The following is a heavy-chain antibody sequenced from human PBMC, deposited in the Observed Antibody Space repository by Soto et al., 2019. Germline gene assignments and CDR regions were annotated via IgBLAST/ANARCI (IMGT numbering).Heavy chain of an antibody. CDR2: INPAGGTT. CDR3: ALKVVTYYDN. V-gene: IGHV1-46*01. D-gene: IGHD2-21*02. Sequence: QVQLVQSGAEVKKPGASVRISCRASGYSFTSTYVHWVRQAPGQGPEWMGIINPAGGTTYYAQKFQGTLTITRDTSTDTVFMDLNDLTSEDTAVYFCALKVVTYYDNWGQGTLLTVSS. J-gene: IGHJ4*02. CDR1: GYSFTSTY.